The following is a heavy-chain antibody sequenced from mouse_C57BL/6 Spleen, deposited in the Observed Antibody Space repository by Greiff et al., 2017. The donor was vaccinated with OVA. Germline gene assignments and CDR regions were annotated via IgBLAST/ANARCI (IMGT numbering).Heavy chain of an antibody. D-gene: IGHD4-1*01. Sequence: EVQLQQSGPELVKPGASVKISCKASGYSFTGYYMNWVKQSPEKSLEWIGEINPSTGGTTYNQKFKAKATLTVDKSSSTAYMQLKSLTSEDSAVYYCARSGPGYAMDYWGQGTSVTVSS. J-gene: IGHJ4*01. CDR1: GYSFTGYY. V-gene: IGHV1-42*01. CDR2: INPSTGGT. CDR3: ARSGPGYAMDY.